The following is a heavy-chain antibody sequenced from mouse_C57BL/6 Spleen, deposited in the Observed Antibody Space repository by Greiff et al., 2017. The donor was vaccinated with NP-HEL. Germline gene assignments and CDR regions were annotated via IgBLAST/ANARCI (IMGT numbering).Heavy chain of an antibody. D-gene: IGHD1-1*01. CDR1: GYAFSSYW. V-gene: IGHV1-80*01. J-gene: IGHJ2*01. Sequence: QVHVKQSGAELVKPGASVKISCKASGYAFSSYWMNWVKQRPGKGLEWIGQIYPGDGDTNYNGKFKGKATLTADKSSSTAYMQLSSLTSEDSAVYFCARRSSSYYFDYWGQGTTLTVSS. CDR2: IYPGDGDT. CDR3: ARRSSSYYFDY.